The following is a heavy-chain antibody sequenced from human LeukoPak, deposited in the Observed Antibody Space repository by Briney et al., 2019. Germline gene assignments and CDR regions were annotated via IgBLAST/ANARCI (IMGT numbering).Heavy chain of an antibody. V-gene: IGHV3-30*02. CDR2: IWYDGSNR. D-gene: IGHD2-8*01. Sequence: GGSLRLSCAASGFTFSNYGMHWVRQAPGKGLEWVAFIWYDGSNRYCADSVKGRFTISRDNSENTLFLQMSSLRTEDTAVYYCAKDPLGFCTRATCRYLDSWGQGTLVTVSS. J-gene: IGHJ4*02. CDR3: AKDPLGFCTRATCRYLDS. CDR1: GFTFSNYG.